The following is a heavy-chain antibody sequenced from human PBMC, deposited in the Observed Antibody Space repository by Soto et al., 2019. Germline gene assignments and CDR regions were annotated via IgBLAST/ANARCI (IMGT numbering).Heavy chain of an antibody. D-gene: IGHD6-13*01. CDR2: ISSDGSKN. Sequence: QVQLVESGGGVVQPGRSLRLSCAASGFTFTTYGIHWVRQAPGKGLEWVAVISSDGSKNYFADSVRGRFTISRDNSKNTVYLQINHVRAEDTAVYYCAKERMGYYYGLDVWGQGTTVVVSS. V-gene: IGHV3-30*18. CDR1: GFTFTTYG. J-gene: IGHJ6*02. CDR3: AKERMGYYYGLDV.